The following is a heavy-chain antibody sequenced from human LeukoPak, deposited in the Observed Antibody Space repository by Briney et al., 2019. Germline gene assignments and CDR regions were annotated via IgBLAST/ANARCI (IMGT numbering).Heavy chain of an antibody. Sequence: PGGSLRLSCAASGFTFSSYAMTWVRQAPGKGLEWVSVISGSGGSTYYADSVKGRFTISRDNSKNTLYLQMNSLRAEDTPVYYCAKDLRYCSSTSCYRGSYNWFDPWGQGTLVTVSP. CDR1: GFTFSSYA. V-gene: IGHV3-23*01. CDR2: ISGSGGST. J-gene: IGHJ5*02. CDR3: AKDLRYCSSTSCYRGSYNWFDP. D-gene: IGHD2-2*01.